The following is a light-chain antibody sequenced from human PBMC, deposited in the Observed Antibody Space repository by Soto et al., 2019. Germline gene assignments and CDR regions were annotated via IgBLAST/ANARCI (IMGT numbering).Light chain of an antibody. CDR2: SAS. V-gene: IGKV1-12*01. J-gene: IGKJ4*01. CDR1: QGISTW. CDR3: QQGFNFPLT. Sequence: DLQMTQSPSSVSASVGDTVTITCRASQGISTWLAWYQQKPGKAPKLLIYSASNLQSGVPSRFSGSGSGASFSLTISNLQPEDFASYYCQQGFNFPLTFGGGTKVEI.